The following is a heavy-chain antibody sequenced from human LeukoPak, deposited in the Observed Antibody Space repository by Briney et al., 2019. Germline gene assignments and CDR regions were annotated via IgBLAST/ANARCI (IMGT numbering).Heavy chain of an antibody. CDR3: ARGVSYYFDY. Sequence: GGSLRLSCVASGFTLSSHRMHWVRQAPGKGLEWVAVISCDGRHKYYADSVKGRFTISRDNSKNTLYLQMNSLRAEDTARYYCARGVSYYFDYWGQGTLVTVSS. D-gene: IGHD2/OR15-2a*01. J-gene: IGHJ4*02. CDR2: ISCDGRHK. CDR1: GFTLSSHR. V-gene: IGHV3-30*03.